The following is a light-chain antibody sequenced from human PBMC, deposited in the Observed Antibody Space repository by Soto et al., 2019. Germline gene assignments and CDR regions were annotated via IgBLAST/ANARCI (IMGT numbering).Light chain of an antibody. J-gene: IGKJ5*01. CDR1: QSVSNNY. CDR3: QQRSNWPFT. CDR2: DAS. Sequence: EIVLTQSPGTLSLSPGERATLSCRASQSVSNNYLAWYQQKPGQAPRLLIYDASNRATGIPARFSGSGSGTDFTLTISSLEPEDFAVYYCQQRSNWPFTFGQGTRLENK. V-gene: IGKV3-11*01.